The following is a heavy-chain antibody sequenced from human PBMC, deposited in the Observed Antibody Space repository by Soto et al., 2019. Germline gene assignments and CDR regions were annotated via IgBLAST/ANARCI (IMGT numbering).Heavy chain of an antibody. CDR3: AKDSWYFDL. CDR2: IDTSGSST. Sequence: PGGSLRLSCEASGFIFTNFWMHWVRQVPGKGLVWVSRIDTSGSSTSYADSVKGRFTISRDNAKNTASLQMNSLRAEDTGVYYCAKDSWYFDLWSQGSLVTVSS. D-gene: IGHD6-13*01. V-gene: IGHV3-74*01. CDR1: GFIFTNFW. J-gene: IGHJ4*02.